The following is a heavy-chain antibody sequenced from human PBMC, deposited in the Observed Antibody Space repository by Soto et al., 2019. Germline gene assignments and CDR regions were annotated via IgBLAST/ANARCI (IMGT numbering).Heavy chain of an antibody. D-gene: IGHD3-10*01. CDR3: ASGGVAGAGTYYNDY. CDR1: GFTFSSYW. CDR2: INNDGTST. J-gene: IGHJ4*02. V-gene: IGHV3-74*01. Sequence: EVQLVESGGGLVQPGGSLRLACAASGFTFSSYWMHWVRQAPGKGLVWVSRINNDGTSTSYADSVKGRLTISRDNAKNTRYLQVSSLRAEDTAVYYCASGGVAGAGTYYNDYWGRGTLVTVSS.